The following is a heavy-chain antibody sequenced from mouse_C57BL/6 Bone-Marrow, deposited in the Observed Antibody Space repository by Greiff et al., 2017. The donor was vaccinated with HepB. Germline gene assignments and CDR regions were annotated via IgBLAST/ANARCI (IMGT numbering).Heavy chain of an antibody. Sequence: VKVVESGPGLVAPSQSLSITCTVSGFSLTSYAISWVRQPPGKGLEWLGVIWTGGGTNYNSALKSRLSISKDNSKSQVFLKMNSLQTDDTARYYCARKSPLYDSYAMDYWGQGTSVTVSS. D-gene: IGHD2-3*01. J-gene: IGHJ4*01. V-gene: IGHV2-9-1*01. CDR1: GFSLTSYA. CDR2: IWTGGGT. CDR3: ARKSPLYDSYAMDY.